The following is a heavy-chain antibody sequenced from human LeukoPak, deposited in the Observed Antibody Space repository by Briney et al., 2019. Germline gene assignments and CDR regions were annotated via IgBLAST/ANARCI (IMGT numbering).Heavy chain of an antibody. CDR2: IKQDGSEK. CDR1: GFTFSSYW. D-gene: IGHD6-19*01. J-gene: IGHJ6*03. V-gene: IGHV3-7*01. Sequence: GGSLRLSCAASGFTFSSYWMSWVRQAPGKGLEWVANIKQDGSEKYYVDSVKGRFTISRDNAKNSLYLQMNSLRAEDTAVYYCARGLAVAHYYYMDVWGKGTTVTVSS. CDR3: ARGLAVAHYYYMDV.